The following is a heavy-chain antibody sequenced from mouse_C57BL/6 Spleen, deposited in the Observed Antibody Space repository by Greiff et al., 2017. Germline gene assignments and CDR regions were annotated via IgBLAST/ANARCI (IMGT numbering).Heavy chain of an antibody. CDR2: IYPRSGNT. CDR1: GYTFTSYG. CDR3: ARTGDCEDAMDG. V-gene: IGHV1-81*01. J-gene: IGHJ4*01. Sequence: QVQLQQSGAELVRPGASVKLSCKASGYTFTSYGISWVKQRTGQGLVWIGEIYPRSGNTNYNEKFKGKATLTADKSSSTAYMELRSLTSEDSAVYCCARTGDCEDAMDGWGQGTSVTVSS.